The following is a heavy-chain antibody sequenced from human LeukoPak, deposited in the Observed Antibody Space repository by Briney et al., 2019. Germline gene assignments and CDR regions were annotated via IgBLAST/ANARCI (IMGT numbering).Heavy chain of an antibody. D-gene: IGHD5-24*01. J-gene: IGHJ4*02. CDR2: IYRGGAT. Sequence: GGSLRLSCAASGLTVSSSYMSWVRQAPGKGLEWVSIIYRGGATYYADSVKGRFTISRDNSKNTLYLQMNSLRAEDTAVYYCARLDGYNPFDSWGQGTLVTVSS. CDR3: ARLDGYNPFDS. V-gene: IGHV3-53*01. CDR1: GLTVSSSY.